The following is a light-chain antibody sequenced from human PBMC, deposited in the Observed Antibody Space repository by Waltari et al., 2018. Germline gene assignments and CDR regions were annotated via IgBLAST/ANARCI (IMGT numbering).Light chain of an antibody. Sequence: QSVLTQPPSVSGTPGQRVTISCSGSTPTIGAGHDVHGYQHLPGTAPKLLIYGNNNRPSGVPDRFSGSKSGTSASLAITGLQADDEADYFCQSFDNMLSGGVVFGGGTKLAVL. CDR1: TPTIGAGHD. V-gene: IGLV1-40*01. CDR3: QSFDNMLSGGVV. CDR2: GNN. J-gene: IGLJ2*01.